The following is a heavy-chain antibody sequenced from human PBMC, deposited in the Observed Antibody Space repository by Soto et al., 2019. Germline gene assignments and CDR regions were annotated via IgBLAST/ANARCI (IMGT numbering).Heavy chain of an antibody. CDR3: AKEDLERDYFDY. J-gene: IGHJ4*02. CDR1: GFTFSSYA. Sequence: EVQLLESGGGLVQPGGSLRLSCAASGFTFSSYAMSWVRQAPGKGLEWVSAISGSSGSTYYADSVKGRFTISRDNSKNTLYLQMNSLRAEHTAVYYCAKEDLERDYFDYWGQGTLVTVSS. V-gene: IGHV3-23*01. D-gene: IGHD1-1*01. CDR2: ISGSSGST.